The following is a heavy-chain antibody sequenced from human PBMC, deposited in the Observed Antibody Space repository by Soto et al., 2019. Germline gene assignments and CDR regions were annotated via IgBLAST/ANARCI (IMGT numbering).Heavy chain of an antibody. D-gene: IGHD3-3*01. J-gene: IGHJ3*02. V-gene: IGHV4-31*03. Sequence: QVQLQESGPGLVKPSQTLSLTCTVSGGSISSGGYYWSWIRQHPGKGLEWIGYIYYSGSTYYNPSLKSRVTISGDTSTNQFSLKLSXVTAADTAVYYCARXLXYYDFWSGQGVAFDIWGQGTMVTVSS. CDR3: ARXLXYYDFWSGQGVAFDI. CDR2: IYYSGST. CDR1: GGSISSGGYY.